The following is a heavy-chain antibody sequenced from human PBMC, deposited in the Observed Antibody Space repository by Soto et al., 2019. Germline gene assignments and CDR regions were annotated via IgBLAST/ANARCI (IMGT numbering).Heavy chain of an antibody. CDR3: AREVVRGVIFWFDP. Sequence: ASVKVSCKASGGTFSSYTISWVRQAPGQGLEWMGRIIPILCIANYAQKFQGRVTITADKSTSTAYMELSSLRSEDTAVYYCAREVVRGVIFWFDPWGQGTLVTVSS. CDR2: IIPILCIA. J-gene: IGHJ5*02. D-gene: IGHD3-10*01. V-gene: IGHV1-69*04. CDR1: GGTFSSYT.